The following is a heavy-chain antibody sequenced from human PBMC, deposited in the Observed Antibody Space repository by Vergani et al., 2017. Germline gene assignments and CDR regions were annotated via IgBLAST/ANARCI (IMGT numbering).Heavy chain of an antibody. CDR1: GGSISSYY. Sequence: QVQLQESGPGLVKPSETLSLTCTVSGGSISSYYWSWIRQPPGKGLEWIGYIYYSGSTNYNPTLKSRVTISVDTSKNQFSVKLSSVTAADTAVYYCARDNGFDPWGQGTLVTVSS. J-gene: IGHJ5*02. V-gene: IGHV4-59*01. CDR3: ARDNGFDP. CDR2: IYYSGST.